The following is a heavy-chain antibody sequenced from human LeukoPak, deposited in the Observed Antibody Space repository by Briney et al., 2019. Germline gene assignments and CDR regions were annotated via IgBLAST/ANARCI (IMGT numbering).Heavy chain of an antibody. CDR3: ARDIRGYSYGPLDAFDI. D-gene: IGHD5-18*01. CDR1: GYTFTSYA. V-gene: IGHV1-3*01. CDR2: INAGNGNT. Sequence: ASVKVSCKASGYTFTSYAMHWVRQAPGQRLEWMGRINAGNGNTKYSQKFQGRVTITRDTSASTAYMELSSLRSEDTAVYYCARDIRGYSYGPLDAFDIWGQGTMVTVSS. J-gene: IGHJ3*02.